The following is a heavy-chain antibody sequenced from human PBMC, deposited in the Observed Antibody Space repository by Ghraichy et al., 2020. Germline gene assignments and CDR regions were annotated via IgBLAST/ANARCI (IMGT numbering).Heavy chain of an antibody. J-gene: IGHJ4*02. CDR3: AKDKTANQYYFDY. V-gene: IGHV3-30*18. CDR1: GFTFSSYG. D-gene: IGHD5-18*01. CDR2: ISYDGSNK. Sequence: GGSLRLSCAASGFTFSSYGMHWVRQAPGEGLEWVAVISYDGSNKYYADSVKGRFTISRDNSKNTLYLQMNSLRAEDTAVYYCAKDKTANQYYFDYWGQGNLVTVSS.